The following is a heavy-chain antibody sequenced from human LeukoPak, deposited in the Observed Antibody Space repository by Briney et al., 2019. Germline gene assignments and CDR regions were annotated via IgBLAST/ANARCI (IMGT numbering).Heavy chain of an antibody. J-gene: IGHJ6*02. CDR1: GGSFSGYY. V-gene: IGHV4-34*01. Sequence: SETLSLTYAVYGGSFSGYYWSWIRQPPGKGLEWIGEINHSGSTNYNPSLKSRVTISVDTSKNQFSLKLSSVTAADTAVYYCAGRRWYSYGFGGISYYYYGMDVWGQGTTVTVSS. D-gene: IGHD5-18*01. CDR3: AGRRWYSYGFGGISYYYYGMDV. CDR2: INHSGST.